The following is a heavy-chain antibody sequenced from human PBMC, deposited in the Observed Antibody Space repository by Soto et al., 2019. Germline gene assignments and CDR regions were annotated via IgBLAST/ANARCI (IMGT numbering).Heavy chain of an antibody. CDR1: GYTLTNYG. D-gene: IGHD3-16*02. V-gene: IGHV1-18*01. Sequence: QVPLVQSGAEVKKPGASVKVSCKASGYTLTNYGITWVRQAPGQGLEWMGWISAYNDNTNYAQKFQGRITLTTDTPTSTAYMELRGLRSDDTAFYYCARGGYDYVWGTYPPYDYWGQGTLVTVSS. J-gene: IGHJ4*02. CDR2: ISAYNDNT. CDR3: ARGGYDYVWGTYPPYDY.